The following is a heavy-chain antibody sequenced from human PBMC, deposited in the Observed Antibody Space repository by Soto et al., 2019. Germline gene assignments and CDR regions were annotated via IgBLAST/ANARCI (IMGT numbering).Heavy chain of an antibody. Sequence: ASFCDSCSPFAYTFTSYDMHWVRQVPGQRLEWMGWINACNGNTKYSQKFQGRVTITRDTSASTAYMELSSLRSEDTAVYYCARVKKYRNDAFDIWGQGTMVTVSS. CDR3: ARVKKYRNDAFDI. CDR1: AYTFTSYD. CDR2: INACNGNT. V-gene: IGHV1-3*01. J-gene: IGHJ3*02. D-gene: IGHD6-6*01.